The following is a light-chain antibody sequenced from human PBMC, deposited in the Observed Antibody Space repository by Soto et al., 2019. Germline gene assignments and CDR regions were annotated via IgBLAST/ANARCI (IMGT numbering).Light chain of an antibody. Sequence: EIVLTQSPGTLSLSPGEGATLSCRASQSVSSSLAWYQQKRGQAPRLLIHGASSRAPGIPDRFSGSGSGTDFTLTISRLEPEDFAVYYCQQYGGSPRTFGQGTKVEVK. CDR2: GAS. V-gene: IGKV3-20*01. J-gene: IGKJ1*01. CDR3: QQYGGSPRT. CDR1: QSVSSS.